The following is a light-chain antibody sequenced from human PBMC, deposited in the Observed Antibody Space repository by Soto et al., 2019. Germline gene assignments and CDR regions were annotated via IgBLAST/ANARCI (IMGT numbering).Light chain of an antibody. CDR1: QSVGSNY. J-gene: IGKJ3*01. CDR3: QQYTTSPFP. Sequence: EIVLTQSPGTLSLSPGERATLYCRASQSVGSNYLAWYQQKPGQAPRVLIYVASSRATGIPDRFSGSGSGADFTLTISRLEPEDFAVYYCQQYTTSPFPFGPGTKVDIK. CDR2: VAS. V-gene: IGKV3-20*01.